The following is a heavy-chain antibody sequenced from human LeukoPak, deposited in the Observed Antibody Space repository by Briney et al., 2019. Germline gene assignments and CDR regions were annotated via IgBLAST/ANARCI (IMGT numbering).Heavy chain of an antibody. J-gene: IGHJ4*02. CDR3: ARGRYGGYFDY. CDR2: IYYSGST. Sequence: PSETLSLTCTVAGGSISSYYWSSIRQPPGKGLEWIGYIYYSGSTNYNPSLKSRVTISVDTSKNQFSLKLSSVTAADTAVYYCARGRYGGYFDYWGQGTLVTVSS. V-gene: IGHV4-59*01. D-gene: IGHD4-23*01. CDR1: GGSISSYY.